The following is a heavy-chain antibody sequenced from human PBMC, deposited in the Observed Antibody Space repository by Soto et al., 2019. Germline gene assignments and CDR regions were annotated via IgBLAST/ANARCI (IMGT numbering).Heavy chain of an antibody. CDR2: IYYSGST. CDR1: GGSISSYY. V-gene: IGHV4-59*12. D-gene: IGHD2-8*02. J-gene: IGHJ4*02. Sequence: ASETLSLTCTVSGGSISSYYWSWIRQPPGKGLEWIGYIYYSGSTNYNPSLKSRVTISVDTSKNQFSLKLTSVTAADTAVYYCARDKITGLFDYWGQGTLVTAPQ. CDR3: ARDKITGLFDY.